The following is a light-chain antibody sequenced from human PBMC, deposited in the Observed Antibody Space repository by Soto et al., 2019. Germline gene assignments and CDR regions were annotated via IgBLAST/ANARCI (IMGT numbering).Light chain of an antibody. CDR3: QQYKSDPGT. J-gene: IGKJ1*01. CDR2: DAS. V-gene: IGKV1-5*01. Sequence: DIQMTQSPSTLSASVGDRVTITCRASQFISTWLSWYEQKPGRAPRRLIYDASRLAGVVPLRFSGGGSGTTLTLPISSLQPEDFASDYFQQYKSDPGTFRQGTKVEI. CDR1: QFISTW.